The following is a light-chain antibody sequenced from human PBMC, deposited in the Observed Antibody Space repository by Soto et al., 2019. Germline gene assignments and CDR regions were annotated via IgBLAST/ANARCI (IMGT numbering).Light chain of an antibody. CDR1: QSSGSW. Sequence: DIQLAQSPSTLSASVGDRVTIPCWSSQSSGSWLAWYQQIPGKAPKLLIYDASSLESGVPSRFSGSGSGTEFTLTISSLQPDDFATYYCQQYNSWTFGQGTKVDI. V-gene: IGKV1-5*01. CDR2: DAS. J-gene: IGKJ1*01. CDR3: QQYNSWT.